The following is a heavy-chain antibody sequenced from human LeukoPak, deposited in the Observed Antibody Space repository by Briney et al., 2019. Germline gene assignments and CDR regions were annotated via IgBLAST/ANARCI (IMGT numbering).Heavy chain of an antibody. Sequence: GGSLRLSCAASGFTFSNYGMNWVRQAPGKGLEWISFVSDSSSSLYYADSVKGRFTISRDNAKNLLYLQLSSLRAEDTAVYYCAKPAATQCSSTSCSAFDHWGQGTLVTVSS. J-gene: IGHJ4*02. CDR1: GFTFSNYG. D-gene: IGHD2-2*01. CDR2: VSDSSSSL. CDR3: AKPAATQCSSTSCSAFDH. V-gene: IGHV3-48*01.